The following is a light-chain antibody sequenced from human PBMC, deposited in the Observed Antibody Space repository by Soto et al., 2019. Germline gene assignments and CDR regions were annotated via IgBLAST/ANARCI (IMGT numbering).Light chain of an antibody. J-gene: IGKJ1*01. V-gene: IGKV3-20*01. Sequence: EIVLTQSPGTLSLSPGERATLSCRASQSVSSSYLARYQQKPGQAPRLLIYGASSRATGIPDRFSGSGSGTDFTLTISRLEPEDFAVYYCQQYNRSPPWTFGQGTKVDI. CDR1: QSVSSSY. CDR3: QQYNRSPPWT. CDR2: GAS.